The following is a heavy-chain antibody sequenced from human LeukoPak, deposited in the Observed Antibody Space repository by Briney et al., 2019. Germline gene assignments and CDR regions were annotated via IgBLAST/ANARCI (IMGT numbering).Heavy chain of an antibody. CDR2: IRSKANSYAT. D-gene: IGHD6-19*01. V-gene: IGHV3-73*01. J-gene: IGHJ4*02. CDR1: GFTFSGSA. CDR3: TRHRSGWYLD. Sequence: HAGGSLRLSCAASGFTFSGSAMHWVRQASGKGLEWVGRIRSKANSYATAYAASVKGRFTISRDDSKNTAYLQMNSLKTEDTAVYYCTRHRSGWYLDWGQGTLVSVSS.